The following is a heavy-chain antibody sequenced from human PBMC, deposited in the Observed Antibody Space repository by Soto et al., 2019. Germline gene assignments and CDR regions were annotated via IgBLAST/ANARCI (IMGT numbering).Heavy chain of an antibody. CDR2: IYHRGST. Sequence: QLQLQDSGSGLVKPSQTLSLTSAVSGGSISSGGYSWSWIRQPPGKGQERIGYIYHRGSTYYNPALKSRVTISVDRSKNQFSLKLSSVTAADTAVYYCARAQLKRVYCSAGSCYSPNDAFDIWGQGTMVTVSS. V-gene: IGHV4-30-2*01. CDR3: ARAQLKRVYCSAGSCYSPNDAFDI. D-gene: IGHD2-15*01. J-gene: IGHJ3*02. CDR1: GGSISSGGYS.